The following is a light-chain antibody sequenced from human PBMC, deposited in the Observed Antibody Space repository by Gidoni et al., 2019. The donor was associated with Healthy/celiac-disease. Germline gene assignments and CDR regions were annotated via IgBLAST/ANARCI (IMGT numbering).Light chain of an antibody. CDR2: WAS. CDR3: QQYYSTPPT. J-gene: IGKJ1*01. CDR1: LSVLYSSKNKNY. V-gene: IGKV4-1*01. Sequence: DIVMTQSPDSLAVSLGERATINCKSSLSVLYSSKNKNYLAWYQQKPGQPPKLLIYWASTRESGVPDRFSGSGSGTVFTLTISSLQAEDVAVYYCQQYYSTPPTFGQGTKVEIK.